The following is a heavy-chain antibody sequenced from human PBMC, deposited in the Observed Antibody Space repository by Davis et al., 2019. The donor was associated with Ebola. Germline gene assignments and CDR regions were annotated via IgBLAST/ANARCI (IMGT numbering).Heavy chain of an antibody. Sequence: AASVKVSCKASGGTFSSYAIRWVRQAPGQGLEWMGRIIPILGIANYAQKFQGRVTITADKSTSTAYMEVRSLRSDDTAVYYCARVPLLGSGWDYYFDYWGQGTLVTVSS. J-gene: IGHJ4*02. CDR2: IIPILGIA. D-gene: IGHD6-19*01. CDR3: ARVPLLGSGWDYYFDY. V-gene: IGHV1-69*04. CDR1: GGTFSSYA.